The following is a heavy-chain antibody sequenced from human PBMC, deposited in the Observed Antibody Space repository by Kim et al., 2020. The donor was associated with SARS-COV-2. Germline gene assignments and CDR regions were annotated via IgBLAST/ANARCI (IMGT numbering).Heavy chain of an antibody. Sequence: SETLSLTCAVYGGSFSGYYWSWIRQPPGKGLEWIGEINHSGSTNYNPSLKSRVTISVDTSKNQFSLKLSSVTAADTAVYYCARKSGVVRPRFDPWGQGTLVTVSS. CDR3: ARKSGVVRPRFDP. J-gene: IGHJ5*02. D-gene: IGHD3-3*01. V-gene: IGHV4-34*01. CDR2: INHSGST. CDR1: GGSFSGYY.